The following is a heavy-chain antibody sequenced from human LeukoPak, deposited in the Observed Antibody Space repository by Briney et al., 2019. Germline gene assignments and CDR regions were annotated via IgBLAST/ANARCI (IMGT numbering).Heavy chain of an antibody. CDR2: ISGSGGST. V-gene: IGHV3-23*01. CDR1: GLTFSSYA. Sequence: AGGSLRLSWAAPGLTFSSYAMSWARRAPGKGLGWVSAISGSGGSTYYADSVKGRFTISRDNSKNTLYLQMNSLRAEDTAVYYCAKEGYYDGHDAFDIWGQGTMVTVSS. J-gene: IGHJ3*02. D-gene: IGHD3-22*01. CDR3: AKEGYYDGHDAFDI.